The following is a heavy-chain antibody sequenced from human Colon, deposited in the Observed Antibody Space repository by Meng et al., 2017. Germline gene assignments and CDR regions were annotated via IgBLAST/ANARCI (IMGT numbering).Heavy chain of an antibody. CDR2: IKSKADGGTA. V-gene: IGHV3-15*02. D-gene: IGHD5-18*01. CDR1: GFTFSNAW. J-gene: IGHJ4*02. CDR3: GGNNYGYDY. Sequence: VQLVESGGALVKPGGSLRLSFAASGFTFSNAWMSWVRQAPGKGLEWVGRIKSKADGGTADYAAPVNGRFSISRDDSKNTLYLQMNSLKTEDTAVYYCGGNNYGYDYWGQGTLVTVSS.